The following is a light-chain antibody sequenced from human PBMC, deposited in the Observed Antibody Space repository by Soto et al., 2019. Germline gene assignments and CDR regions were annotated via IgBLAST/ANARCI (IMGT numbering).Light chain of an antibody. J-gene: IGLJ1*01. CDR3: QVWDDNSDHHV. Sequence: ELTQTSSVSVAPGQTARISCGGNNIGGKSVHWYQQKPGQAPVVVVYDDSDRPSGIPERFSGSNSGNTATLTISRVEAGDEADYHCQVWDDNSDHHVFGTGTKGTVL. CDR1: NIGGKS. CDR2: DDS. V-gene: IGLV3-21*02.